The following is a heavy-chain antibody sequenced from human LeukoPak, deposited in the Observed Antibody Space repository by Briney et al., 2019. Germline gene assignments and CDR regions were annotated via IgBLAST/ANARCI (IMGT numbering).Heavy chain of an antibody. CDR3: ARDAYSTVRRYYYYYYMDV. CDR2: IKQDGSEK. J-gene: IGHJ6*03. D-gene: IGHD4-11*01. CDR1: GFTFSSYW. Sequence: PGGSLRLSCAASGFTFSSYWMSWVRQAPGKGLEWVANIKQDGSEKYYVDSVKGRFTISRDNAKNSLYLQMNSLRAEDTAVYYCARDAYSTVRRYYYYYYMDVWGKGTTATVSS. V-gene: IGHV3-7*01.